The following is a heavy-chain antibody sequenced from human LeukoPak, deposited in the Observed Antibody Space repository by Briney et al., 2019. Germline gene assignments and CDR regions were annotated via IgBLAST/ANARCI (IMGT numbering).Heavy chain of an antibody. CDR2: IRYDGSNK. CDR1: GFAFSTYG. D-gene: IGHD6-19*01. V-gene: IGHV3-30*02. CDR3: AKAGTQQWLLFVGVY. Sequence: GGSLRLSCAASGFAFSTYGMLWVCQAPGQGPEWVALIRYDGSNKYYADSVKGRFTISRDNSKNTLYLQMNSLRVEDTAMYYCAKAGTQQWLLFVGVYWGQGALVTVSS. J-gene: IGHJ4*02.